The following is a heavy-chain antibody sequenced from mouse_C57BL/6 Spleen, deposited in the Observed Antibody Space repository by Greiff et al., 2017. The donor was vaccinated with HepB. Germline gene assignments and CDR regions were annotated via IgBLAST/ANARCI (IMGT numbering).Heavy chain of an antibody. V-gene: IGHV2-5*01. CDR1: GFSFTSYG. CDR2: IWRGGST. Sequence: QVQLQQSGPGLVQPSQCLSITCTVSGFSFTSYGVHWVRQSPGKGLEWLGVIWRGGSTDYNAAFMSRLSTTKDNSKSQVFFKMNSLQADDTAIYYCDKNDGSYKAGLAYWGQGTLVTVSA. D-gene: IGHD1-1*02. J-gene: IGHJ3*01. CDR3: DKNDGSYKAGLAY.